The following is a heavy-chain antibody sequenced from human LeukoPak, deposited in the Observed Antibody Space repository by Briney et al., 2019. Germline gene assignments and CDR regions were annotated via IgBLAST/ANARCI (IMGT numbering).Heavy chain of an antibody. CDR3: ARREYYDFWSGYGGNLP. J-gene: IGHJ4*02. V-gene: IGHV4-39*01. CDR1: GFTFSSYS. Sequence: PGGSLRLSCAASGFTFSSYSMNWIRPPPGKGLEGIGGIYYSGSTYYNPSLKSRVTISVDTSKNQFSLKLSSVTAADTAVYYCARREYYDFWSGYGGNLPWGQGTLVTVSS. CDR2: IYYSGST. D-gene: IGHD3-3*01.